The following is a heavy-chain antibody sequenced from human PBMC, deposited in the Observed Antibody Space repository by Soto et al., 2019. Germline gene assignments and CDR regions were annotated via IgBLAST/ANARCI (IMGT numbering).Heavy chain of an antibody. D-gene: IGHD1-26*01. CDR1: GFTVSSNY. J-gene: IGHJ4*02. V-gene: IGHV3-66*01. Sequence: EVQLVESGGGLVQPGGSLRLSCAASGFTVSSNYMSWVRQAPGKGLEWVSFIYTGGSTYYADSVKGRFTISRDNSRTTLYLQMNSLRAEDTAVYYCARGTWVGATPLDYWGQGTLVTVSS. CDR3: ARGTWVGATPLDY. CDR2: IYTGGST.